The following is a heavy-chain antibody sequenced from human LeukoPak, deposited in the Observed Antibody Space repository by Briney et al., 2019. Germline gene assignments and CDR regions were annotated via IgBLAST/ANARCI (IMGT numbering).Heavy chain of an antibody. CDR3: TTAPRGYCSGGSRSYAFDI. Sequence: PGGSLRLSCAASTFTFSNAWMSWVRQAPGKGLEWVGRIKSKSDGGTTDYAAPVKSRFTISRDDSKNTLYLQMNSLKTEDTAVYYCTTAPRGYCSGGSRSYAFDIWGQGTMVTVSS. CDR2: IKSKSDGGTT. J-gene: IGHJ3*02. CDR1: TFTFSNAW. V-gene: IGHV3-15*01. D-gene: IGHD2-15*01.